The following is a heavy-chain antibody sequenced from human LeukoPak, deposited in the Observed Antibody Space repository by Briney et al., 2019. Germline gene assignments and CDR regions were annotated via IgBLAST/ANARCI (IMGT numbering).Heavy chain of an antibody. J-gene: IGHJ6*04. CDR2: ISSAGSTI. D-gene: IGHD3-10*02. Sequence: PGGSLRLSCAASGFTFSSYEMNWVRQAPGKGLEWVSYISSAGSTIYYADSVKGRFTISRDNAKNSLYLQMNSLRAEDTAVYYCAELGITMIGGVWGKGTTVTISS. CDR1: GFTFSSYE. V-gene: IGHV3-48*03. CDR3: AELGITMIGGV.